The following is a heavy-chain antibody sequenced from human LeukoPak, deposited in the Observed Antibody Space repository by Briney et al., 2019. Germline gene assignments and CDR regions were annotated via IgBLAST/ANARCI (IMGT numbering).Heavy chain of an antibody. J-gene: IGHJ4*02. CDR1: GYSISSGYY. CDR3: ARDRGYGGYGPFDY. D-gene: IGHD5-12*01. Sequence: SETLSLTCTVSGYSISSGYYWGWIRQPPGKGLEWIGSIYHSGSTYYNPSLKSRVTISVDTSKNQFSLKLSSVTAADTAVYYCARDRGYGGYGPFDYWGQGTLVTVSS. V-gene: IGHV4-38-2*02. CDR2: IYHSGST.